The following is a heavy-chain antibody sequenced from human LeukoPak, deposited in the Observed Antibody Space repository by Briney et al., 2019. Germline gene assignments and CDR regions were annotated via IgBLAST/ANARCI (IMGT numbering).Heavy chain of an antibody. CDR1: GFTFSSYA. CDR3: ARDFRWELLIAGSFDY. J-gene: IGHJ4*02. V-gene: IGHV3-33*01. Sequence: GGSLRLSCAASGFTFSSYAMHWVRQAPGKGLEWVAVIWNDGITKYYADSVKGRFTISRDDSKNTLFLQMNSLRAEDTAVYYCARDFRWELLIAGSFDYWGQGTLVTVSS. CDR2: IWNDGITK. D-gene: IGHD3-10*01.